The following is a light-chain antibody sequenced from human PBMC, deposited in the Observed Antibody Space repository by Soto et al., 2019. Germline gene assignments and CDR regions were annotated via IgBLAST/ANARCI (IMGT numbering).Light chain of an antibody. J-gene: IGLJ2*01. CDR3: QTWGTDIVI. Sequence: QSVLTQSPSASASLGASVKLTCTLSSGHITYAITWHQQQPEKGPRYLMKLNSDGSHSKGDGIPDRFSGSSSGAERYLTISSLQSEDEADYYCQTWGTDIVIFGGGTKVTVL. CDR2: LNSDGSH. V-gene: IGLV4-69*01. CDR1: SGHITYA.